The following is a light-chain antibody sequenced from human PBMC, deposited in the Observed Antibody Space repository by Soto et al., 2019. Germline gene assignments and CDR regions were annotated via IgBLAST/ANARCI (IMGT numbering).Light chain of an antibody. Sequence: QSVLTQPASVSGSPGQSITISCTGTTTDVGSYNLVSWYQQHPGRAPKLMIYEVSRRPSGVSNRFSGSKSGNTASLTIFGLQAEDEADYYCCSWAGSNTFYFFGTGTKVTVL. CDR2: EVS. CDR3: CSWAGSNTFYF. CDR1: TTDVGSYNL. V-gene: IGLV2-23*02. J-gene: IGLJ1*01.